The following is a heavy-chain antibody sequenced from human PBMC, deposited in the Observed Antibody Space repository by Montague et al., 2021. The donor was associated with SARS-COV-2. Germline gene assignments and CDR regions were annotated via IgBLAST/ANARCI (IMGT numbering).Heavy chain of an antibody. D-gene: IGHD1-1*01. CDR1: GDSISSSSYN. J-gene: IGHJ4*02. Sequence: SETVSLTCTVSGDSISSSSYNWGWIREPPGKGLEWIRSVHYNGRTYYNPSLKSRVTIYVDTSKNQISLRLSSVTAADTAVYYSTRHVHMTWPEPSPGFDYWGQGTLVTVSS. CDR2: VHYNGRT. CDR3: TRHVHMTWPEPSPGFDY. V-gene: IGHV4-39*01.